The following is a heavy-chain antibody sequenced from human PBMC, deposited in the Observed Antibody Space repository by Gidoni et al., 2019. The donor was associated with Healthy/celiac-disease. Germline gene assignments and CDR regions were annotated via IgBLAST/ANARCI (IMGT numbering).Heavy chain of an antibody. V-gene: IGHV4-39*01. J-gene: IGHJ4*02. D-gene: IGHD3-10*01. CDR2: IYYSGST. Sequence: QLQLQESRPGLVKPSETLSLTCTVSGGSIRSSSYYWGWIRQPPGKGLEWIGSIYYSGSTYYNPSLKSRVTISVDTSKNQFSLKLSSVTAADTAVYYCASLGGGFGEFYEVYYFDYWGQGTLVTVSS. CDR1: GGSIRSSSYY. CDR3: ASLGGGFGEFYEVYYFDY.